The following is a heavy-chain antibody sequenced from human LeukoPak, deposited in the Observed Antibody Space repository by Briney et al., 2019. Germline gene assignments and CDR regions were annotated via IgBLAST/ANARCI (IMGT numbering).Heavy chain of an antibody. J-gene: IGHJ4*02. V-gene: IGHV3-21*01. Sequence: GGSLRLSCAASGFTFSSYSMNWVRHAPGKGLEWVSSISSSSSYIYYADSVKGRFTISRDNAKNSLYLQMNSLRAEDTAVYYCARFFTSSWYPPDFDYWGQGTLVTVSS. CDR2: ISSSSSYI. CDR3: ARFFTSSWYPPDFDY. CDR1: GFTFSSYS. D-gene: IGHD6-13*01.